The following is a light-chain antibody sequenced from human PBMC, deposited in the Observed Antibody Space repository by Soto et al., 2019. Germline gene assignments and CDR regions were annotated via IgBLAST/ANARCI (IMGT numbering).Light chain of an antibody. CDR2: GAS. J-gene: IGKJ1*01. CDR3: QQYGSSPWT. CDR1: QSVSSSY. V-gene: IGKV3-20*01. Sequence: EIVLTQSPGTLSLSPGERATLSCIASQSVSSSYLAWYQQKPGQAPRLLIYGASSRATGIPDRFSGSGSGTDFTLTISRLEPEDFAVYYCQQYGSSPWTFGQGTKVEIK.